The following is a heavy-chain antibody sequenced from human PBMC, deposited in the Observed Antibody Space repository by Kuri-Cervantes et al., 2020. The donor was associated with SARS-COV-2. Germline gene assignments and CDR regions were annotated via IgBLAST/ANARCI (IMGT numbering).Heavy chain of an antibody. CDR3: VKGSAASRPYYFDS. Sequence: LSLTCVASGFTFSRYEINWVRQAPGKGLEWVSAITDDGGSTYHADSVKGRFTISRDNSKTTLFLQMNSLRAEDTAVYHCVKGSAASRPYYFDSWGQGTLVTVSS. D-gene: IGHD3-10*01. V-gene: IGHV3-23*01. CDR2: ITDDGGST. CDR1: GFTFSRYE. J-gene: IGHJ4*02.